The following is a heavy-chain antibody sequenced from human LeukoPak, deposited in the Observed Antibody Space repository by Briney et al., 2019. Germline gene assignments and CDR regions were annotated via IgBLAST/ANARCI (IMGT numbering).Heavy chain of an antibody. Sequence: TSETLSLTCTVSGGSISSYYWSWIRQPPGKGLEWIGYIYYSGSTNYNPSLKSRVTISVDTSKNQFSLKLSSVTAADTAVYYCARAGIGAAYHYHYGMDVWGQGTTVTVSS. D-gene: IGHD6-13*01. CDR2: IYYSGST. CDR1: GGSISSYY. CDR3: ARAGIGAAYHYHYGMDV. V-gene: IGHV4-59*08. J-gene: IGHJ6*02.